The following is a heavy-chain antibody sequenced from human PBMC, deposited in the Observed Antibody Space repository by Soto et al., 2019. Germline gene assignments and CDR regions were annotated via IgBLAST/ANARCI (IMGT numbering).Heavy chain of an antibody. Sequence: GESLKISCKGSGYIFTSYWITWVRQMPGKGLEWMGKIDPSDSYTNYSPSFQGHVTISADKSFSTAYLQWSSLKASDSAMYYCAIYYYGSSGYYGIWFDPWGQGTLVTVSS. CDR3: AIYYYGSSGYYGIWFDP. CDR2: IDPSDSYT. V-gene: IGHV5-10-1*01. D-gene: IGHD3-22*01. CDR1: GYIFTSYW. J-gene: IGHJ5*02.